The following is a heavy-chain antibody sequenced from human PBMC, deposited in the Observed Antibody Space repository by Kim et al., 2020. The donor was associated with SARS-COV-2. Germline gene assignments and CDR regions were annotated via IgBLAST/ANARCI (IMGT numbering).Heavy chain of an antibody. Sequence: SETLSLTCAVYGGSFSGYYWSWIRQPPGKGLEWIGEINHSGSTNYNPSLKSRVTISVDTSKNQFSLKLSSVTAADTAVYYCARGVTYYDILTGYYYKTYYFDYWGQGTLVTVSS. CDR3: ARGVTYYDILTGYYYKTYYFDY. CDR2: INHSGST. J-gene: IGHJ4*02. V-gene: IGHV4-34*01. CDR1: GGSFSGYY. D-gene: IGHD3-9*01.